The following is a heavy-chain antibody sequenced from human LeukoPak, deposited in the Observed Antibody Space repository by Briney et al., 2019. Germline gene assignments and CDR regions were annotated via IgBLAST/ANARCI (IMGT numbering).Heavy chain of an antibody. CDR2: ISGSGGST. CDR3: AKDIPGALWYFDL. J-gene: IGHJ2*01. D-gene: IGHD1-14*01. Sequence: GGSLRLSCAASGFTFSSYGMSWVRQAPGKGLEWVSAISGSGGSTYYADSVKGRFTISRDNSKNTLYLQMKSLRAEDTSVYYCAKDIPGALWYFDLWGRGTLVTASS. V-gene: IGHV3-23*01. CDR1: GFTFSSYG.